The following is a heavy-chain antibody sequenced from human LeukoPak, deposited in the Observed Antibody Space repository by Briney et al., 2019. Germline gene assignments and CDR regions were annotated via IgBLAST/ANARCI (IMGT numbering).Heavy chain of an antibody. D-gene: IGHD3-10*01. Sequence: SETLSLTCTVSGGSISSSSYYWGWIRQPPGKGLEWIGSIYYSGSTYYNPSLKSRVTISVDTSKNQLSLKLSSVTAADTAVYYCAVEMVRINPPYYFDYWGQGTLVTVSS. CDR3: AVEMVRINPPYYFDY. CDR1: GGSISSSSYY. V-gene: IGHV4-39*07. CDR2: IYYSGST. J-gene: IGHJ4*02.